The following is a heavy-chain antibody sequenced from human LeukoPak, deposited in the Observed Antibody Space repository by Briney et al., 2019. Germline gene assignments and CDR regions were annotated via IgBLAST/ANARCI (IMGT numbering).Heavy chain of an antibody. Sequence: GGSLRLSCAASGFTFSSYWMSWVRQAPGKGLEWVANIKEDGSEKSYVDSVKGRFTISRDNAENSLYLQMNSLRAEDTAVYYCARDRGYSSSSWDYWGQGTLVTVSS. V-gene: IGHV3-7*05. J-gene: IGHJ4*02. CDR3: ARDRGYSSSSWDY. CDR2: IKEDGSEK. D-gene: IGHD6-6*01. CDR1: GFTFSSYW.